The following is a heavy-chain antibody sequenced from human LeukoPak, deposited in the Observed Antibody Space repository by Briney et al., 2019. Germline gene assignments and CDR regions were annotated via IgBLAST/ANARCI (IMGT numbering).Heavy chain of an antibody. CDR2: IYTSGST. J-gene: IGHJ2*01. CDR3: ARDVEYSGYPFGSGWYSAWYFDL. Sequence: SETLSLTCTVSGGSISSYYWSWIRQPAGKGLEWIGRIYTSGSTNYNPSLKSRVTMSVATSKNQFSLKLSSVTAADTAVYYCARDVEYSGYPFGSGWYSAWYFDLWGRGTLVTVSS. D-gene: IGHD6-19*01. V-gene: IGHV4-4*07. CDR1: GGSISSYY.